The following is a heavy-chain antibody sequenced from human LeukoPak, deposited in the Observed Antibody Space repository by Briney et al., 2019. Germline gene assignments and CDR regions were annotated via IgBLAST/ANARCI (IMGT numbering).Heavy chain of an antibody. J-gene: IGHJ6*03. CDR2: IKQDGSEK. Sequence: GGSLRLSCAASGFTFSSYWMSWVRQAPGKGLEWVANIKQDGSEKYYVDSVKGRFTISRDNAKNSLYLQMNSLRAEDTAVYYCARYREWELLEVSYYYMDVWGKGTTVTVSS. V-gene: IGHV3-7*01. CDR3: ARYREWELLEVSYYYMDV. CDR1: GFTFSSYW. D-gene: IGHD1-26*01.